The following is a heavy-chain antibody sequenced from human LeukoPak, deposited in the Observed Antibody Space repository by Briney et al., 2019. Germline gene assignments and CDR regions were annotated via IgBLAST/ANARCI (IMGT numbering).Heavy chain of an antibody. CDR3: ASLAVAGEYYFDY. V-gene: IGHV1-2*02. CDR2: INPNSGGT. J-gene: IGHJ4*02. Sequence: ASVKVSCKASGYTFTGYYMHWVRQAPGQGLEWMGWINPNSGGTNYAQKFQGRVTMTRDTSISTAYMELSRLRSDGTAVYYCASLAVAGEYYFDYWGQGTLVTVSS. D-gene: IGHD6-19*01. CDR1: GYTFTGYY.